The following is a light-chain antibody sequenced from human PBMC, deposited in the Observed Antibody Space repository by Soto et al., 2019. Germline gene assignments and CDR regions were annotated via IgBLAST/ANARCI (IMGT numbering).Light chain of an antibody. V-gene: IGLV2-14*03. CDR1: SSDFGGYTY. Sequence: QSALTQPASVSGSPGQSITISCTGTSSDFGGYTYVSWYQQHPGKAPKLMIFDATSRPSGVSNRFSGSKSDNTASLTIAGLQAEDEADYYCSSYTRTSTYVFGTWTKLTVL. CDR3: SSYTRTSTYV. J-gene: IGLJ1*01. CDR2: DAT.